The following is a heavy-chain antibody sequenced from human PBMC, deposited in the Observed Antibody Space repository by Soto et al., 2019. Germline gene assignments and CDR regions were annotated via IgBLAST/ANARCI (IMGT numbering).Heavy chain of an antibody. CDR3: ASPPIVATIVNYYFGMDV. CDR2: IIPIFGTA. Sequence: QVQLVQSGAEVKKPGSSVKVSCTASGGTFSSYAIGWVRQAPGQGLEWMGGIIPIFGTADYAQKFQGRVTSTADEATSTAYMELSSLRSEDTAVYYCASPPIVATIVNYYFGMDVWRQGTTVTVSS. V-gene: IGHV1-69*12. D-gene: IGHD5-12*01. J-gene: IGHJ6*02. CDR1: GGTFSSYA.